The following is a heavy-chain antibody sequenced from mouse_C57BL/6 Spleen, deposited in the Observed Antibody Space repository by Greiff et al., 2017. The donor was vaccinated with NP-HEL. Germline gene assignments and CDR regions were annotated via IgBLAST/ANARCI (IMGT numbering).Heavy chain of an antibody. CDR2: ISSGSSTI. D-gene: IGHD2-5*01. J-gene: IGHJ4*01. CDR3: ARPGSNYEGYYAMDY. Sequence: EVKLVESGGGLVKPGGSLKLSCAASGFTFSDYGMHWVRQAPEKGLEWVAYISSGSSTIYYADTVKGGFTISRDNAKNTLCLQRTSLRSEDTAMYYCARPGSNYEGYYAMDYWGQGTSVTVSS. V-gene: IGHV5-17*01. CDR1: GFTFSDYG.